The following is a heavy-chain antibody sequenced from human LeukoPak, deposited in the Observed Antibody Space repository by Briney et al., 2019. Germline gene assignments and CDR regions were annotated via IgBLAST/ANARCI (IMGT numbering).Heavy chain of an antibody. CDR3: ASADGTYCSGGSCYSGAFDI. D-gene: IGHD2-15*01. CDR2: INPNSGGT. CDR1: GHTFTGYY. Sequence: GASVKVSCKASGHTFTGYYMHWVRQAPGQGLEWMGWINPNSGGTNYAQKFQGRVTMTRDTSISTAYMELSRLRSDDTAVYYCASADGTYCSGGSCYSGAFDIWGQGTMVTVSS. J-gene: IGHJ3*02. V-gene: IGHV1-2*02.